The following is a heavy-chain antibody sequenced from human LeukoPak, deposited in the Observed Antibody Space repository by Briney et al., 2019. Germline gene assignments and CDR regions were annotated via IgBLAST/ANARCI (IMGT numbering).Heavy chain of an antibody. V-gene: IGHV4-39*07. D-gene: IGHD6-25*01. CDR2: IYYSGST. J-gene: IGHJ3*02. Sequence: SETLSLTCTISGGSISSSSYYWGWIRQPPGTGLEWTGSIYYSGSTYYNPSLKSRVTISVDTSKNQFSLKLSSVTAADTAVYYCARPHTAVAAADAFDIWGQGTMVTVSS. CDR3: ARPHTAVAAADAFDI. CDR1: GGSISSSSYY.